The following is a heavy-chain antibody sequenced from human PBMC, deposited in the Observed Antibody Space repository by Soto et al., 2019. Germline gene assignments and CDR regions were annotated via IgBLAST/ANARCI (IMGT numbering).Heavy chain of an antibody. Sequence: QVQLQQWGAGLLKPSETLSLTCAVYGGSFSGYYWSWIRQPPGKGLEWIGEINHRGSTNYNPSLKSRVTISVDTSKNQFSLKLSSVTAADTAVYYCARGSHPLYRYNWNARGNFDYWGQGTLVTVSS. D-gene: IGHD1-20*01. CDR1: GGSFSGYY. CDR2: INHRGST. V-gene: IGHV4-34*01. J-gene: IGHJ4*02. CDR3: ARGSHPLYRYNWNARGNFDY.